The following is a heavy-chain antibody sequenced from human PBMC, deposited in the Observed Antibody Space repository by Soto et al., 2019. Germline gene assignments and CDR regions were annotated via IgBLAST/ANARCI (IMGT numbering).Heavy chain of an antibody. CDR3: ARAGDYYDSSGYSDAFDI. CDR2: IYSGGST. D-gene: IGHD3-22*01. Sequence: GGSLRLSCAASVFTVSSNYMSWVRQAPGKGLEWVSVIYSGGSTYYADSVKGRFTISRDNSKNTLYLQMNSLRAEDTAVYYCARAGDYYDSSGYSDAFDIWGQGTMVTVSS. CDR1: VFTVSSNY. V-gene: IGHV3-53*01. J-gene: IGHJ3*02.